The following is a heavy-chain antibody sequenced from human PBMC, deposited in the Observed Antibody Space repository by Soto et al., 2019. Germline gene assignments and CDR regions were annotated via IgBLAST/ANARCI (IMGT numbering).Heavy chain of an antibody. V-gene: IGHV3-33*01. D-gene: IGHD2-2*02. CDR2: IWYDGSNK. J-gene: IGHJ6*02. CDR1: GFTFSSYG. Sequence: GSLRLSCAASGFTFSSYGMHWVRQAPGKGLEWVAVIWYDGSNKYYADSVKGRFTISRDNSKNTLYLQMNSLRAEDTAVYYCARDRFLGYCSSTSCYTNYYYGMDVWGQGTTVTVSS. CDR3: ARDRFLGYCSSTSCYTNYYYGMDV.